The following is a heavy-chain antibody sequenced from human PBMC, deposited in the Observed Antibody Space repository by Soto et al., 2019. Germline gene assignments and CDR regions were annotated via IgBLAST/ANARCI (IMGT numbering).Heavy chain of an antibody. Sequence: SETLSLTCTVSGGSISSGGYYWSWIRQHPGKGLEWLWYIYYSVSTYYNPSLKSRVTISVDTSKNQFSLKLSSVTAADTAVYYCARALYTGYCSSTSCYRVSNWFDPWGQGTLVTSPQ. CDR2: IYYSVST. CDR1: GGSISSGGYY. D-gene: IGHD2-2*02. CDR3: ARALYTGYCSSTSCYRVSNWFDP. V-gene: IGHV4-31*03. J-gene: IGHJ5*02.